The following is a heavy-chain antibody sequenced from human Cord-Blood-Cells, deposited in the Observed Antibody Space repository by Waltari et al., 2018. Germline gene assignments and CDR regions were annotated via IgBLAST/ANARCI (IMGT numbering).Heavy chain of an antibody. CDR2: ISGSGGST. J-gene: IGHJ3*02. Sequence: EVQLLESGGCLVQPGGSLILSCAASGFTFSSYAMSWVRQAPGKGLEWVSAISGSGGSTNYADSGKGRFTSSRDNSKNTLYLQMNRLRAEDKAVYYCAKTLDIWGQGTMVTVSS. CDR3: AKTLDI. V-gene: IGHV3-23*01. CDR1: GFTFSSYA.